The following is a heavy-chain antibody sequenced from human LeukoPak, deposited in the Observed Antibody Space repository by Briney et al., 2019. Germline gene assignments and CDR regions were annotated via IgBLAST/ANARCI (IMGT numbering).Heavy chain of an antibody. CDR1: GFTFSSYA. Sequence: GGSLRLSCAASGFTFSSYAMSWVRQAPGKGLEWVSAISGSGGSTYYADSVKGRFTISRDNSKNTLYVQMNSLRAEDTAVYYCAKMYGSGSYSVWYFDYWGQGTLVTVSS. CDR2: ISGSGGST. J-gene: IGHJ4*02. CDR3: AKMYGSGSYSVWYFDY. D-gene: IGHD3-10*01. V-gene: IGHV3-23*01.